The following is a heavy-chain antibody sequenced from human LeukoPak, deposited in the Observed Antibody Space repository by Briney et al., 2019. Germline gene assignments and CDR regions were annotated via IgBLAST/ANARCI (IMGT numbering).Heavy chain of an antibody. D-gene: IGHD3-22*01. Sequence: GSLRLSCAASGFTFSSYATNWVRQAPGKGLEWVSSISRGSDHIFYADSMKGRFTISRDNAKNSLYLQMNSLGAEDTAVYYCARPYDTRGYFPDYWGQGTLVTVSS. CDR1: GFTFSSYA. CDR2: ISRGSDHI. V-gene: IGHV3-21*01. CDR3: ARPYDTRGYFPDY. J-gene: IGHJ4*02.